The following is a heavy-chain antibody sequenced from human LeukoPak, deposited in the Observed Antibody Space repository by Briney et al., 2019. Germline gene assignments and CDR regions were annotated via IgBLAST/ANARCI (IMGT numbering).Heavy chain of an antibody. V-gene: IGHV4-38-2*01. CDR1: GPSSTSGYY. D-gene: IGHD3-3*01. CDR3: ASGNYDEYFDY. CDR2: IFQSGNT. J-gene: IGHJ4*01. Sequence: PSETLSLTCAVSGPSSTSGYYWAWIRQPPGKGLEWIGSIFQSGNTYYKASLESRVTLSMDTSNKDFSLRLASVTATDTAIYYCASGNYDEYFDYWGHGTRVIVSS.